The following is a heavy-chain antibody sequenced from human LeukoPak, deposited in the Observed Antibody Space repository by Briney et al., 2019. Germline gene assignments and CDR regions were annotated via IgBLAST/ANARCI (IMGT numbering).Heavy chain of an antibody. J-gene: IGHJ5*02. CDR1: GYTFTSYG. CDR2: INTDTGNP. Sequence: GASVKVSCKASGYTFTSYGLNWVRQAPGQGLEWVGWINTDTGNPTYAQGFTGRFVFSLDTSVSTAYLQISSLKAEDTAVYYCARGSSSWYVDWFDPWGQGTLVTVSS. V-gene: IGHV7-4-1*02. D-gene: IGHD6-13*01. CDR3: ARGSSSWYVDWFDP.